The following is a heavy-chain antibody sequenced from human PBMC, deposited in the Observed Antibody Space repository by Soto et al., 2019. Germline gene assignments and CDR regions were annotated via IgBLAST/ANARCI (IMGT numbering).Heavy chain of an antibody. CDR3: ARDKRFLEWPHDAFDI. Sequence: GASVEVSCKASGYTFTSYGSSWVRQAPGQGLEWMGWISAYNGNTNYAQKLQGRVTMTTDTSTSTAYMELRSLRSDDTAVYYCARDKRFLEWPHDAFDIWGQGTMVTVSS. J-gene: IGHJ3*02. D-gene: IGHD3-3*01. CDR1: GYTFTSYG. V-gene: IGHV1-18*01. CDR2: ISAYNGNT.